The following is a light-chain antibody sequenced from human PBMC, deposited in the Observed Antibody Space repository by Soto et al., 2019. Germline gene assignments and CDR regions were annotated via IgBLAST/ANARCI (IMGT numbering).Light chain of an antibody. V-gene: IGKV3-15*01. CDR1: QSVNNN. Sequence: DIVMTQSPAALSVSPGERATLSCRASQSVNNNLAWYQQKPSQAPRLLIYDVSTRATGVPARFSASGSGTEFTLTISTLQSEDFALYYCQQYNNWPRTFGRGTKVDI. J-gene: IGKJ1*01. CDR3: QQYNNWPRT. CDR2: DVS.